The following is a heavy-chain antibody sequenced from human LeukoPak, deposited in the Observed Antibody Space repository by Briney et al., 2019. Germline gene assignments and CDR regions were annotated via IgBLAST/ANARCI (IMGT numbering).Heavy chain of an antibody. CDR2: IIPILGIA. D-gene: IGHD5-24*01. CDR3: ARDLDGYNLSWFDP. Sequence: SVKVSCKASGGTFSSYTISWVRQAPGQGLEWMGRIIPILGIANYAQKFQGRVTITADKSTSTAYMELSSLRSEDTAVYYRARDLDGYNLSWFDPWGQGTLVTVSS. CDR1: GGTFSSYT. V-gene: IGHV1-69*04. J-gene: IGHJ5*02.